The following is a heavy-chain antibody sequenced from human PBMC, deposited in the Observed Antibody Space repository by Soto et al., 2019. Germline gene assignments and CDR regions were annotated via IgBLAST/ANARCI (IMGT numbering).Heavy chain of an antibody. D-gene: IGHD6-6*01. V-gene: IGHV3-30-3*01. CDR1: GFTFSSYA. Sequence: HPGGSLRLSCAASGFTFSSYAMHWVRQAPGKGLEWVAVISYDGSNKYYADSVKGRFTISRDNSKNTLYLQMNSLRAEDTAVYYCARDGGVWSSSSSDFYYYYGMDVWGQGTTVTVSS. CDR2: ISYDGSNK. J-gene: IGHJ6*02. CDR3: ARDGGVWSSSSSDFYYYYGMDV.